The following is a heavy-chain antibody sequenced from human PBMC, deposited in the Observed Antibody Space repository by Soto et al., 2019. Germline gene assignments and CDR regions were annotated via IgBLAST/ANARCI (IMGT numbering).Heavy chain of an antibody. CDR2: IDPSDSYI. CDR1: GYKFTNYW. Sequence: PGESRKISCKGSGYKFTNYWLSWVRQTPGKGLEWMGRIDPSDSYINYSPSFRGHVTISIDESISTAHLQWSSLKASDTATYYCAIVTAETAYHYFDFWGQGTLVTVSS. D-gene: IGHD1-1*01. J-gene: IGHJ4*02. V-gene: IGHV5-10-1*01. CDR3: AIVTAETAYHYFDF.